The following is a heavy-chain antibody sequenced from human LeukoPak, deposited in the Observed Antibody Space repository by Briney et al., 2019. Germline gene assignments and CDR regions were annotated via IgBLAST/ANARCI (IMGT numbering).Heavy chain of an antibody. CDR3: ARGGGYYYMDV. V-gene: IGHV4-34*01. CDR1: GVSFSGYY. J-gene: IGHJ6*03. Sequence: SEPLSLTCAVYGVSFSGYYWSWIRQPPGKGLEWIGEINHSGSTNYNPSLKSRVTISVDTSKNQFSLKVSSVTAADTAVYYCARGGGYYYMDVWGKGTTVTVSS. D-gene: IGHD3-10*01. CDR2: INHSGST.